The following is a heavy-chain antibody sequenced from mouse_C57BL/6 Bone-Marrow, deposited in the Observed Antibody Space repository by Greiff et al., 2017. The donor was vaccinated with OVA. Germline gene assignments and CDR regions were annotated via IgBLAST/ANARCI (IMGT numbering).Heavy chain of an antibody. Sequence: EVMLVESGGGLVKPGGSLKLSCAASGFTFSDYGMHWVRQAPEKGLEWVAYISSGSSTIYYADTVKGRFTISRDNAKNTLFLQMTSLRSEDTAMYYCARGGYYGSSGRNAMDYWGQGTSVTVSS. D-gene: IGHD1-1*01. CDR1: GFTFSDYG. J-gene: IGHJ4*01. CDR3: ARGGYYGSSGRNAMDY. CDR2: ISSGSSTI. V-gene: IGHV5-17*01.